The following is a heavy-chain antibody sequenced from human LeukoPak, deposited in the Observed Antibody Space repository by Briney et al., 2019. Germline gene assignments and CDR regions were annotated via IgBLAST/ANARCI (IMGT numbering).Heavy chain of an antibody. CDR3: ARQAEGSGSYWGDGFDF. D-gene: IGHD1-26*01. J-gene: IGHJ3*01. CDR1: GYGFINYL. CDR2: IYPSDSGT. V-gene: IGHV5-51*01. Sequence: GESLKISCQGSGYGFINYLIGWVRQRPGRGLELMGIIYPSDSGTSYSPSFQGQVTMSVDKSIRTVYLQWSSLKASDTAIYYCARQAEGSGSYWGDGFDFWGQGTIVTVSS.